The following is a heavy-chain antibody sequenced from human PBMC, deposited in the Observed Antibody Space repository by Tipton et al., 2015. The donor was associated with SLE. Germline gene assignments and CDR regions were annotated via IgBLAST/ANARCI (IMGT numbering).Heavy chain of an antibody. CDR2: ISAYNGNT. CDR3: AIAVAGTLFFDY. D-gene: IGHD6-19*01. V-gene: IGHV1-18*01. J-gene: IGHJ4*02. CDR1: GYTFTTYG. Sequence: QLVQSGAEVKKPGASVKVSCKASGYTFTTYGISWVRQAPGQGLEWMGWISAYNGNTNYAQKLQGRVTMTTDTSTNTAYMELRSLRADDTAVYYCAIAVAGTLFFDYWGQGTLVTVSS.